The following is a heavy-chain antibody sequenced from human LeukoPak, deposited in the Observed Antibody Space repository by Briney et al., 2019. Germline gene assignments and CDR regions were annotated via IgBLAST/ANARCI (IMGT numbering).Heavy chain of an antibody. D-gene: IGHD3-22*01. CDR1: GYTFTSYY. CDR3: ARAYYDSSGYYNAFYYFDY. V-gene: IGHV1-46*01. J-gene: IGHJ4*02. Sequence: ASVKVSCKASGYTFTSYYMHWVRQAPGQGLEWMGIINPSGGSTSYAQKFQGRVTMTRDMSTSTVYMELSSLRSEDTAVYYCARAYYDSSGYYNAFYYFDYWGQGTLVTVSS. CDR2: INPSGGST.